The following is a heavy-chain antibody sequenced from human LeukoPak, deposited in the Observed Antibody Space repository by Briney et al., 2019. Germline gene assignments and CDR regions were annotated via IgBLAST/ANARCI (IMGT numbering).Heavy chain of an antibody. Sequence: ASVKVSCKASGYTFTTYAMNWVRQAPGQGLEWMGWINTNTGSPTYAQGFTGRFVFSFDTSVTTAYLQISSLKAEDTAVYYCARSHGYCSDCVCYTLIPFDYWGQGTLVTVSS. CDR3: ARSHGYCSDCVCYTLIPFDY. D-gene: IGHD2-8*01. J-gene: IGHJ4*02. CDR1: GYTFTTYA. CDR2: INTNTGSP. V-gene: IGHV7-4-1*02.